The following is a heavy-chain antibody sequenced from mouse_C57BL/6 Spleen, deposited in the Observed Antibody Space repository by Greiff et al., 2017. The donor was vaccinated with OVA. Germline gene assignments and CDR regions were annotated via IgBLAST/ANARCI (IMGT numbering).Heavy chain of an antibody. Sequence: VKLQESGPGLVQPSQSLSITCTVSGFSLTSYGVHWVRQSPGKGLEWLGVIWSGGSTDYNAAFISRLSISTDNSKSQVFIKMNSLQADDTAIYYCARKGDYYGSSYEYFDVWGTGTTVTVSS. V-gene: IGHV2-2*01. J-gene: IGHJ1*03. CDR1: GFSLTSYG. D-gene: IGHD1-1*01. CDR2: IWSGGST. CDR3: ARKGDYYGSSYEYFDV.